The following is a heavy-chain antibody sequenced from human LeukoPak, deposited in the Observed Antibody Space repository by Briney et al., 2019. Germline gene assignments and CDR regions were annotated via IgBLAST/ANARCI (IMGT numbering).Heavy chain of an antibody. CDR3: AREVGANDY. CDR2: INHSGST. D-gene: IGHD1-26*01. Sequence: SETLSLTCAVYGGSFSGYYWSWIRQPPGKGLEWIGEINHSGSTNYNPSLKRRVTISVDTSKNQFSLKLSSVTAADTAVYYCAREVGANDYWGQGTLVTVSS. J-gene: IGHJ4*02. CDR1: GGSFSGYY. V-gene: IGHV4-34*01.